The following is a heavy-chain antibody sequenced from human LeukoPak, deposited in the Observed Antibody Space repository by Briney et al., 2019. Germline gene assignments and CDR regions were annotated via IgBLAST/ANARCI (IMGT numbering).Heavy chain of an antibody. CDR3: ARQFDFWSGYNRQFDY. CDR1: GYIFTNYW. D-gene: IGHD3-3*01. J-gene: IGHJ4*02. CDR2: ILPGDSDT. Sequence: GESLKISCRASGYIFTNYWIAWVRWMPGEGLQWMGIILPGDSDTRYSPSFQGQVTISADKSISTAYLQWSSLKASDTAMYYCARQFDFWSGYNRQFDYWGQGTLVTVSS. V-gene: IGHV5-51*01.